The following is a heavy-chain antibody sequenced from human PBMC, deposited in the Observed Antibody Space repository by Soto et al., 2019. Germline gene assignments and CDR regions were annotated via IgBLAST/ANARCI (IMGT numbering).Heavy chain of an antibody. CDR3: ARHPERIAQIGWFDP. D-gene: IGHD6-13*01. CDR1: GFTFSSYS. CDR2: ISSSSSTI. Sequence: GASLRLSCAASGFTFSSYSMNWVCQAPGKGLEWVSYISSSSSTIYYADSVKGRFTISRDNAKNSLYLQMNSLRAEDTAVYYCARHPERIAQIGWFDPWGQGT. V-gene: IGHV3-48*01. J-gene: IGHJ5*02.